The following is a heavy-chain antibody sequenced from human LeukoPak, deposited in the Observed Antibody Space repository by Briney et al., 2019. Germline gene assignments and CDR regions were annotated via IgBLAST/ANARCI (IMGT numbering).Heavy chain of an antibody. CDR3: ARVALVNYDFWSGYYTGFITYYYYYMDV. J-gene: IGHJ6*03. CDR1: GFTFSSYS. D-gene: IGHD3-3*01. Sequence: GGSLRLSCAASGFTFSSYSMNWVRQAPGKGLEWVSSISSSSSYIYYADSVKGRFTISRDNAKNSLYLQMNSLRAEDTAVYYCARVALVNYDFWSGYYTGFITYYYYYMDVRGKGTTVTVSS. CDR2: ISSSSSYI. V-gene: IGHV3-21*01.